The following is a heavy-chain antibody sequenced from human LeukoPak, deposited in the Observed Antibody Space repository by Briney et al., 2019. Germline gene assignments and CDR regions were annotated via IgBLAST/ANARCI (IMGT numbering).Heavy chain of an antibody. J-gene: IGHJ4*02. CDR2: IKNDGSEK. Sequence: QPGGSLRLSCAASGFVFRNYFMSWVRQAPGKGQEWVASIKNDGSEKYYVDSVRGRYTISRDNTKNSLYLQMSSLRAEDTAVYYCATDRGWRTSGYYLYYFEYWGQGTLVTFSS. CDR3: ATDRGWRTSGYYLYYFEY. V-gene: IGHV3-7*01. CDR1: GFVFRNYF. D-gene: IGHD3-3*01.